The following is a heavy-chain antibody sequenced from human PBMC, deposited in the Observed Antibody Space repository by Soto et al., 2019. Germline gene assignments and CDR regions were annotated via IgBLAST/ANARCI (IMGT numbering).Heavy chain of an antibody. CDR1: GGTFSSYA. J-gene: IGHJ4*02. CDR2: IIPIFGTA. D-gene: IGHD2-2*01. CDR3: ARGTLGYCSSTSCPNLDY. V-gene: IGHV1-69*01. Sequence: QVQLVQSGAEVKKPGSSVKVSCKASGGTFSSYAISWVRQAPGQGLEWMGGIIPIFGTANYAQKSQGRVTITADESTSTAYMELSSLRSEDTAVYYCARGTLGYCSSTSCPNLDYWGQGTLVTVSS.